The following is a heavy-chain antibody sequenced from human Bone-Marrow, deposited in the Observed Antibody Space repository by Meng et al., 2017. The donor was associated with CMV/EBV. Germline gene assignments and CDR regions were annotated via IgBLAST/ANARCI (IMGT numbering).Heavy chain of an antibody. CDR2: IIPNSGVT. Sequence: ASVKVSCKASGYTFTDYYVHWVRQTPGQRLEWMGWIIPNSGVTDYAQKFRGRVTMTRDTSTSTVYMELSSLRSEDTAVYYCARDYIVVVPAAINDYYYYGMDVWGQGTTVTVSS. CDR1: GYTFTDYY. V-gene: IGHV1-2*02. CDR3: ARDYIVVVPAAINDYYYYGMDV. D-gene: IGHD2-2*02. J-gene: IGHJ6*02.